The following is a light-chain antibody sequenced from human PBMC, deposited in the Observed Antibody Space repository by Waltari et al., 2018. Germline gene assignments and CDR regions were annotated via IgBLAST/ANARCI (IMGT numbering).Light chain of an antibody. CDR3: QQHTDWPLT. V-gene: IGKV3-11*01. J-gene: IGKJ4*01. CDR1: QSVGSN. CDR2: GAS. Sequence: EIVLTQSPATLSLSPGERATLSCRASQSVGSNLAWYQQKPGLTPRLVIYGASNRATGIPDRFSASGSVTDFTLTISSLEPDDFAVYYCQQHTDWPLTFGGGTKVEI.